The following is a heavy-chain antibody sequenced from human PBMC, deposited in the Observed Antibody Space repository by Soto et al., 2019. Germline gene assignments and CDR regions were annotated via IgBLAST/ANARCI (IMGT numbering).Heavy chain of an antibody. CDR1: EFTFNTYG. D-gene: IGHD5-18*01. J-gene: IGHJ4*02. CDR2: ISFDGSDE. Sequence: GGSLRLSCAASEFTFNTYGMHWVRQAPGKGLEWVALISFDGSDEYYVDSVKGRFTISRDNSKNTLYLQMNSLRAEDTAVYYCAKARSAYNYASLFDSWGQGTLVTVSS. V-gene: IGHV3-30*18. CDR3: AKARSAYNYASLFDS.